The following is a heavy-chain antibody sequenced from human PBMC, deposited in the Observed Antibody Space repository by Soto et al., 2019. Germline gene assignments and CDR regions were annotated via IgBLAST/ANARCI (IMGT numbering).Heavy chain of an antibody. D-gene: IGHD3-16*01. CDR2: IYYSGST. CDR3: ARAWGEAFDY. V-gene: IGHV4-59*01. CDR1: GCSISSYY. J-gene: IGHJ4*02. Sequence: SETLSLTCTVSGCSISSYYWSWIRRPPGKGLEWIGYIYYSGSTNYNPSLKSRVTISVDTSKNQFSLKLSSVTAADTAVYYCARAWGEAFDYWGQGTLVTVSS.